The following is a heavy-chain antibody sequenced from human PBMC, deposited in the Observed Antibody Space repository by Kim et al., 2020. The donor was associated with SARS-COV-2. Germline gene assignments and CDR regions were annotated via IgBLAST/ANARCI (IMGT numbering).Heavy chain of an antibody. Sequence: SETLSLTCTVSGGSISSYYWSWIRQPPGKGLEWIGYIYYSGSTNYNPSLKSRVTISVDTSKNQFSLKLSSVTAADTAVYYCASEDGSGIMRYWGQGTLVTVSS. V-gene: IGHV4-59*01. D-gene: IGHD1-26*01. CDR2: IYYSGST. CDR3: ASEDGSGIMRY. J-gene: IGHJ4*02. CDR1: GGSISSYY.